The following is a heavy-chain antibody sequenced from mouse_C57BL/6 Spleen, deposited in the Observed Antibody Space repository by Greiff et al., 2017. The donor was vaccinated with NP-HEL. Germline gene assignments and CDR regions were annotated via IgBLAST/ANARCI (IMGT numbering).Heavy chain of an antibody. CDR1: GYTFTDYN. CDR3: ARDYDGSYYAMDY. CDR2: INPNNGGT. J-gene: IGHJ4*01. Sequence: SGPELVKPGASVKMSCKASGYTFTDYNMHWVKQSHGKSLEWIGYINPNNGGTSYNQKFKGKATLTVNKSSSTAYMELRSLTSEDSAVYYCARDYDGSYYAMDYWGQGTSVTVSS. D-gene: IGHD2-3*01. V-gene: IGHV1-22*01.